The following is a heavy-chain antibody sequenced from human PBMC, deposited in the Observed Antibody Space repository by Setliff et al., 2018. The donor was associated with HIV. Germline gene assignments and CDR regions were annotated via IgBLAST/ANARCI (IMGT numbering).Heavy chain of an antibody. CDR2: IVVDSGDT. D-gene: IGHD3-10*01. V-gene: IGHV1-58*02. J-gene: IGHJ4*02. CDR3: ATLVRGVAPFDD. Sequence: SVKVSCKASEFTFSSSAIHWVRQARGQRLEWIGWIVVDSGDTNYAQKFQNRVALTRDVSTRTAYMELSSLRSEDTAVYYCATLVRGVAPFDDWGQGTLVTVS. CDR1: EFTFSSSA.